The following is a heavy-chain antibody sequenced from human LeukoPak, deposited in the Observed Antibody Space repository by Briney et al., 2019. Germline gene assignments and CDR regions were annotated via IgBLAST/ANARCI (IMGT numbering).Heavy chain of an antibody. CDR1: GGTFSSYA. D-gene: IGHD3-10*01. Sequence: ASVKVSCKASGGTFSSYAISWVRQAPGQGLEWMGGIIPIFGTANYAQKFQGRVTITADESTSTAYMELSSLRSEDTAVYYCASPGILTGEYYYYYMDVWGKGTTVTVSS. J-gene: IGHJ6*03. CDR2: IIPIFGTA. V-gene: IGHV1-69*13. CDR3: ASPGILTGEYYYYYMDV.